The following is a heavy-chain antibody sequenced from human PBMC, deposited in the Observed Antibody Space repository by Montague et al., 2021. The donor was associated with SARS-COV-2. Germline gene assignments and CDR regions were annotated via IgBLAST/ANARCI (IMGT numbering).Heavy chain of an antibody. CDR3: AREARYYDFWSGRAQTSPDY. CDR1: GGSISSSSYY. CDR2: IYYSGXT. Sequence: SETLSLTCTVSGGSISSSSYYWGWIRQPPGKGLEWIGSIYYSGXTXYXXXXKXRVTISVDTSKNQFSLKLSSVTAADTAVYYCAREARYYDFWSGRAQTSPDYWGQGTLVTVSS. J-gene: IGHJ4*02. V-gene: IGHV4-39*07. D-gene: IGHD3-3*01.